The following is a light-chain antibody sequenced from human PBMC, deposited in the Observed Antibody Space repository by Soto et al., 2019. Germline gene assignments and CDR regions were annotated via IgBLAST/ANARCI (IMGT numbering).Light chain of an antibody. CDR1: QAIRSW. Sequence: DIQMTQSPSSVSASVGDRVTITCRASQAIRSWLAWYQQKPGKAPKLLIYAASSLQSGVPSRFSGRGSGTDFTLTISSLQPEEFATYYCQQTNSFPYTFGQGTKVEIK. CDR3: QQTNSFPYT. J-gene: IGKJ2*01. V-gene: IGKV1-12*01. CDR2: AAS.